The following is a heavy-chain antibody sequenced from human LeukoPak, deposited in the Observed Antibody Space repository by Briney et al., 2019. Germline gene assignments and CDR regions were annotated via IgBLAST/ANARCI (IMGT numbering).Heavy chain of an antibody. Sequence: SVKLSCNASAYTFTGYYIHWVRQAPGQGHEWVGWINPNNGGTKYAEKFQGRVTMTRDTSITTAYMELRRLRSDDTAMSYCARDAGYGSSWLDYWGQGTLVTVSS. CDR3: ARDAGYGSSWLDY. CDR1: AYTFTGYY. CDR2: INPNNGGT. D-gene: IGHD6-13*01. J-gene: IGHJ4*02. V-gene: IGHV1-2*02.